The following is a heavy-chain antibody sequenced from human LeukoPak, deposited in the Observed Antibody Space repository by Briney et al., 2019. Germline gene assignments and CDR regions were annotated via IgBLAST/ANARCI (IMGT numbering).Heavy chain of an antibody. V-gene: IGHV1-8*01. J-gene: IGHJ4*02. Sequence: ASVKVSCKASGYTFTSYDINWVRHATGQGLESMGWMNPNSGNTGYAQKFQGRVTMTRNTAISTAYMELSSLRSEDTAVYYCARGPGLRCSGGSCYFDKWGQGTLVTVSS. CDR3: ARGPGLRCSGGSCYFDK. CDR2: MNPNSGNT. CDR1: GYTFTSYD. D-gene: IGHD2-15*01.